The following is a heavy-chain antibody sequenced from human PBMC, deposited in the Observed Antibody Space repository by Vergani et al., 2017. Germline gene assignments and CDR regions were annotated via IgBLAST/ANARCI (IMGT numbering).Heavy chain of an antibody. J-gene: IGHJ6*02. Sequence: QVQLVESGGGVVQPGGSLRLSCAASGFTFSSYGMHWVRQAPGKGLEWVAFIRYDGSNKYYADSVKGRFTISRDNSKNTLYLQMNSLRAEDTAVYYCAKDGAYSSGWYYYYGMDVWGQGTTVTVSS. D-gene: IGHD6-19*01. CDR3: AKDGAYSSGWYYYYGMDV. CDR1: GFTFSSYG. V-gene: IGHV3-30*02. CDR2: IRYDGSNK.